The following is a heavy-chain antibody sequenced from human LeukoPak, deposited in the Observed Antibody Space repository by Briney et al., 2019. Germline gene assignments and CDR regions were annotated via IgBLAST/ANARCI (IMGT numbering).Heavy chain of an antibody. CDR2: INHSGST. D-gene: IGHD1-26*01. J-gene: IGHJ4*02. Sequence: SETLSLTCAVYGGSFSGYYWSWIRQPPGKGLEWIGEINHSGSTNYNPSLKSRVTISVDTSKNQFSLKLSSVTAADTAVYYCARHSPWEPFDYWGQGTLVTVSS. V-gene: IGHV4-34*01. CDR3: ARHSPWEPFDY. CDR1: GGSFSGYY.